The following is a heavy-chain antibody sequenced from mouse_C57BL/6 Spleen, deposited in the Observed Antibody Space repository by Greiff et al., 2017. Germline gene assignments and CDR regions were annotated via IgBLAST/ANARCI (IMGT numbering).Heavy chain of an antibody. CDR2: IDPETGGT. CDR3: TRSNYMDY. CDR1: GYTFTDYE. D-gene: IGHD2-12*01. V-gene: IGHV1-15*01. Sequence: VHLVESGAELVRPGASVTLSCKASGYTFTDYEMHWVKQTPVHGLEWIGAIDPETGGTAYNQKFKGKAILTADKSSSTAYMELRSLTSEDSAVYYCTRSNYMDYWGQGTTLTVSS. J-gene: IGHJ2*01.